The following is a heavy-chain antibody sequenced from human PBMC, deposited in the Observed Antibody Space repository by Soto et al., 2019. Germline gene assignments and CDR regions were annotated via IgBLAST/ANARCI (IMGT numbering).Heavy chain of an antibody. D-gene: IGHD6-19*01. CDR3: ARASRMDSSGWYYYYGMDV. Sequence: SQTLSLTCAISGDSVSSNCAAWNWIRQSPSRGLEWLGRTYYRSKWYNDYAVSVKSRITINPDTSKNQFSLQLNSVTPEDTAVYYCARASRMDSSGWYYYYGMDVWGQGTTVTVSS. CDR2: TYYRSKWYN. V-gene: IGHV6-1*01. J-gene: IGHJ6*02. CDR1: GDSVSSNCAA.